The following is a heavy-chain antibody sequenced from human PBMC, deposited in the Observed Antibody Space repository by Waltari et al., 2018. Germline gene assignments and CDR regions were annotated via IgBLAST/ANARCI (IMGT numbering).Heavy chain of an antibody. CDR1: GGSFRGYY. D-gene: IGHD1-1*01. Sequence: QLHLQASGPGLVKPSETLSLTCTLSGGSFRGYYWSWIRQPPGKGLEWIGDIYYNGGSNYSPSLESRVTISTDTANSQFSRRLMSVTDADTAIYYCARVGTGLSGMFDSWGQGALVTVSS. CDR3: ARVGTGLSGMFDS. V-gene: IGHV4-59*01. CDR2: IYYNGGS. J-gene: IGHJ4*02.